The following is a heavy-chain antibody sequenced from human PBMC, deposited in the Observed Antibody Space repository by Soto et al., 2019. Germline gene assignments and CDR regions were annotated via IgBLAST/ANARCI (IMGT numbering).Heavy chain of an antibody. CDR1: GGSINSYC. D-gene: IGHD4-4*01. V-gene: IGHV4-59*08. CDR3: ARHRRTTVAKFYFDN. Sequence: QVQLQESGPGLVKPSETLSLTCTVSGGSINSYCWSWIRQPPGKGLEWIAYIFDSGNANYNPSLKSRVTISVDTSNNPFSLKLTSVTAADTAVYYCARHRRTTVAKFYFDNWGQGALVTVSS. CDR2: IFDSGNA. J-gene: IGHJ4*02.